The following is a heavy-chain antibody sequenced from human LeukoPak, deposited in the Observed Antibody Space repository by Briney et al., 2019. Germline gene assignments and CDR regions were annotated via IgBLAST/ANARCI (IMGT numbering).Heavy chain of an antibody. CDR3: ARGAPYYYDSSGRGDY. D-gene: IGHD3-22*01. J-gene: IGHJ4*02. CDR1: GYTFTSYA. CDR2: INTNTGNP. Sequence: ASVKVSCKASGYTFTSYAMNWVRQAPGQGLERMGWINTNTGNPTYAQGFTGRFVFSLDTSVSTAYLQISSLKAEDTAVYYCARGAPYYYDSSGRGDYWGQGTLVTVSS. V-gene: IGHV7-4-1*02.